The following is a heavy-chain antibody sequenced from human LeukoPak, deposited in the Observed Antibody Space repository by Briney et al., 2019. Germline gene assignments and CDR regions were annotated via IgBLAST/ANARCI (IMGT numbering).Heavy chain of an antibody. CDR3: AKVGAMILQHYFDY. J-gene: IGHJ4*02. D-gene: IGHD3-22*01. CDR1: GFTFSYAW. CDR2: IKSKTDGGTT. V-gene: IGHV3-15*01. Sequence: GGSLRLSCAASGFTFSYAWMSWVRQAPGKGLEWVGRIKSKTDGGTTDYTAPVNGRFTISRDDSKNTLYLQMNSLRAGDTAVYYCAKVGAMILQHYFDYWGQGTLVTVSS.